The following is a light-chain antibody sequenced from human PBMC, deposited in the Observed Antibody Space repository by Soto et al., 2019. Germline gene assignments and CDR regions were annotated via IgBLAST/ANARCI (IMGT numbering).Light chain of an antibody. Sequence: DIQMTQSPSSLSASVGDRVTITCRASQSISRYLNWYQQKPGKAPKVLIYDASSLESGVPSRFSGSGSGTDFTLTISHLQPDDSATYYCQQYENYWTFGQGTKVDI. V-gene: IGKV1-39*01. CDR1: QSISRY. J-gene: IGKJ1*01. CDR3: QQYENYWT. CDR2: DAS.